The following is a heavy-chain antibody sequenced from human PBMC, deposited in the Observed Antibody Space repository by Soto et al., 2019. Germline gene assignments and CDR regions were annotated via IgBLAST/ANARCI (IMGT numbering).Heavy chain of an antibody. CDR2: IIPIFGTA. J-gene: IGHJ6*02. V-gene: IGHV1-69*13. D-gene: IGHD6-13*01. Sequence: SVKVSCKASGGTFSSYAISWVRQAPGQGLEWMGGIIPIFGTANYAQKFQGRVTITADESTSTAYMELSSLRSEDTAVYYCARDDLPGIAAAGTSYYYGMDVWGQGTTVTVSS. CDR3: ARDDLPGIAAAGTSYYYGMDV. CDR1: GGTFSSYA.